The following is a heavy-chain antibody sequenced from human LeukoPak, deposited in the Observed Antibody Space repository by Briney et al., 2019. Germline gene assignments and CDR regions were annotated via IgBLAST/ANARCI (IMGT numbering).Heavy chain of an antibody. CDR3: AKVGGQELHNYYVDV. CDR1: GFTFSSYA. Sequence: GGSLRLSCAASGFTFSSYAMSWVRQAPGKGLEWVSGIIDSGESTYYANFAKGRFTISRDNSNNTLYLQMNSLRAEDTAVYYCAKVGGQELHNYYVDVCGRGTMVAVSS. V-gene: IGHV3-23*01. CDR2: IIDSGEST. D-gene: IGHD1-26*01. J-gene: IGHJ6*03.